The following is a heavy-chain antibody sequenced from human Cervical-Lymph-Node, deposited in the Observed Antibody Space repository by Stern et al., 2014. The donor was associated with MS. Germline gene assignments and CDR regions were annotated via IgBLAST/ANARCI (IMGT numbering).Heavy chain of an antibody. J-gene: IGHJ5*01. CDR2: IVPILASV. D-gene: IGHD2-21*02. Sequence: QVQLVQSVAEMRQPGSSVKVSCKASGGDFSAFTITWARQVPGQGPEWMGRIVPILASVNYAQSFQDRVTITADRSTTTAYMELSNLRSDDTAVYFCAREGDGDNGNWFESWGQGTLVTVAS. V-gene: IGHV1-69*09. CDR3: AREGDGDNGNWFES. CDR1: GGDFSAFT.